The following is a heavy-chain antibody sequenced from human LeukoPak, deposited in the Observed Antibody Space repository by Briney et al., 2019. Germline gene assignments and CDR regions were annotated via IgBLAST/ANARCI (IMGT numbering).Heavy chain of an antibody. D-gene: IGHD3-16*01. CDR2: ISYDGSNK. V-gene: IGHV3-30*04. J-gene: IGHJ4*02. Sequence: PGGSLRLSCAASGFTFSSYAMHWVRQAPGKELEWVAVISYDGSNKYYADSVKGRFTISRDNSKNTLYLQMNSLRAEDTAVYYCARDPTWQSALPTYYFDYWGQGTLVTVSS. CDR1: GFTFSSYA. CDR3: ARDPTWQSALPTYYFDY.